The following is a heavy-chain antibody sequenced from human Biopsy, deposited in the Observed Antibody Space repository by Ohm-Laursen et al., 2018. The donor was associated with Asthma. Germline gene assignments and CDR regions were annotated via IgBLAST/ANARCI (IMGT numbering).Heavy chain of an antibody. Sequence: ASVKVFCKASGYNFISFAIHWVRQAPGQRLEWMGWVNTGNGDTKYSQKFQGRVTITRDTSASTAYMELRSLRYEDTATYYCARTYYDFLTGQVKDVFGVWGQGTMVTVSS. J-gene: IGHJ3*01. CDR2: VNTGNGDT. D-gene: IGHD3-9*01. V-gene: IGHV1-3*04. CDR3: ARTYYDFLTGQVKDVFGV. CDR1: GYNFISFA.